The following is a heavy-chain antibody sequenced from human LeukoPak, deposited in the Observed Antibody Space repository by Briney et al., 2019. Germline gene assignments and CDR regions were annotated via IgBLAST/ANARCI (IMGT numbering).Heavy chain of an antibody. J-gene: IGHJ4*02. CDR3: ANFVGSALDY. D-gene: IGHD3-16*01. CDR2: ISVSGGSQ. CDR1: GLTFSSYA. V-gene: IGHV3-23*01. Sequence: RGSLRLSCAASGLTFSSYAMSWVRQAPGEGVGRVAAISVSGGSQYYADSVKGRFTISRDNSKNTLYLQMNRLRADDTAVYYCANFVGSALDYWGQGTLVTVSS.